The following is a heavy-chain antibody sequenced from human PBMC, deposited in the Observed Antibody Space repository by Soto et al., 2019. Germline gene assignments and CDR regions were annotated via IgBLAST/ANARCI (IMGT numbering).Heavy chain of an antibody. CDR2: SSNSGTYT. Sequence: ESGGGLVKPGGSLRPSCAASGFTVSDYYMSWIRQAPGKGLEWLSYSSNSGTYTRYADSVKGRFSISRDNAKNSLYLQINSLRGEDTATYYCARSGDNYNVLDYWGQGTPVTVSS. J-gene: IGHJ4*02. V-gene: IGHV3-11*06. CDR1: GFTVSDYY. D-gene: IGHD3-10*02. CDR3: ARSGDNYNVLDY.